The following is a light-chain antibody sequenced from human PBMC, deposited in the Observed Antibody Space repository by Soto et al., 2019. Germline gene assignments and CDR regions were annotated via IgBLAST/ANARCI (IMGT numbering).Light chain of an antibody. V-gene: IGKV1-12*01. J-gene: IGKJ1*01. CDR1: QGISSW. Sequence: DIQMTQSPSSVSASVGDRVTITCRASQGISSWLAWYQQKPWKAPKLLIYAASSLQSGVPSRFRGSGSGTEFTLTIRILQPEDFATYYYQQNNRFPPWTFGQETKVELK. CDR3: QQNNRFPPWT. CDR2: AAS.